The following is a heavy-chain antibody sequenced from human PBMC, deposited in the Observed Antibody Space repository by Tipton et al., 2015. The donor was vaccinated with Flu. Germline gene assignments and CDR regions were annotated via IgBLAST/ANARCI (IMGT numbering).Heavy chain of an antibody. J-gene: IGHJ4*02. CDR2: IHYDGGDK. Sequence: GSLRLSCAASGFTFSNFDMHWVRQAPGKGLEWLAFIHYDGGDKYTESVRGRFTISSDNSNNTLSLQMTSLTTEDTAVYYCVKEGRYCNGHKCYSDLDSWGQGTLFAVSS. V-gene: IGHV3-30*02. CDR1: GFTFSNFD. CDR3: VKEGRYCNGHKCYSDLDS. D-gene: IGHD2-15*01.